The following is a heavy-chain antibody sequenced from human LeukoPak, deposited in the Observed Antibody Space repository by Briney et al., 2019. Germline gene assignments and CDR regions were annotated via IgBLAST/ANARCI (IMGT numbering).Heavy chain of an antibody. CDR2: FYTSGNT. V-gene: IGHV4-4*07. D-gene: IGHD4-17*01. J-gene: IGHJ4*01. CDR3: ARESTEHLFDS. CDR1: GGSISSYY. Sequence: SETLSLTCTVSGGSISSYYWSWIRQPAGKGLEWIGRFYTSGNTNYNPSLKSRVTMSVDTSKNQFSLQLSSVTAADTAVYYCARESTEHLFDSWGQGTLVTVSS.